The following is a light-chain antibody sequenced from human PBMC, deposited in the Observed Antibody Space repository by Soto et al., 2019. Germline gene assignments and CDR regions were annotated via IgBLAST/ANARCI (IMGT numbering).Light chain of an antibody. CDR2: GAS. CDR1: QSISGN. J-gene: IGKJ1*01. V-gene: IGKV3-15*01. CDR3: QQYYDWPPWT. Sequence: EVVMTQSPGTLSVSPVERATLSCRASQSISGNLVWYQQKPGQAPRLLIYGASTRATGIPARFSGSGSGTEFTLTISSLQSEDFAVYYCQQYYDWPPWTFGQGTKVDI.